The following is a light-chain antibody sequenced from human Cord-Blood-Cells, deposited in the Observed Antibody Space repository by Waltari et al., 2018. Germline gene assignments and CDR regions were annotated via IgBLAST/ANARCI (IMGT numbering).Light chain of an antibody. CDR3: CSYAGSYV. V-gene: IGLV2-11*01. Sequence: QSALTPPRSVSGSSGQSVTISCTGTTSDVGGSTYVSWYQQHPGKAPKLMIYDVSKRPSGVPDRFSGSKSGNTASLTISGLQAEDEADYYCCSYAGSYVFGTGTKVTVL. J-gene: IGLJ1*01. CDR1: TSDVGGSTY. CDR2: DVS.